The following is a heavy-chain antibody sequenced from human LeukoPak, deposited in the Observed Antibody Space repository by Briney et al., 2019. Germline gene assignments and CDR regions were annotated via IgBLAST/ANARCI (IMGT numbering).Heavy chain of an antibody. CDR3: ARGGPEYSSSWLDAFDI. Sequence: ASVKASCKASGYTFTSYGISWVRQAPRQGLKCMGWTSAYNGNTKYAQKLQGRVTMTKDTSTSTAYMELRSLRSDDTAVYYCARGGPEYSSSWLDAFDIWGQGRMVTVSS. J-gene: IGHJ3*02. CDR1: GYTFTSYG. V-gene: IGHV1-18*01. CDR2: TSAYNGNT. D-gene: IGHD6-13*01.